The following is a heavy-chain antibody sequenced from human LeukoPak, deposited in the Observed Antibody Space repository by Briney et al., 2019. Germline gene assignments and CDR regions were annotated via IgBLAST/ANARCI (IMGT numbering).Heavy chain of an antibody. CDR3: AREVRREIYGMDV. D-gene: IGHD1-26*01. CDR2: ISSSSSYI. J-gene: IGHJ6*02. CDR1: GFTFSSYS. V-gene: IGHV3-21*01. Sequence: GGSLRLSRAASGFTFSSYSMNWVRQAPGKGLEWVSSISSSSSYIYYADSVKGRFTISRDNAKNSLYLQMNSLRAEDTAVYYCAREVRREIYGMDVWGQGTTVTVSS.